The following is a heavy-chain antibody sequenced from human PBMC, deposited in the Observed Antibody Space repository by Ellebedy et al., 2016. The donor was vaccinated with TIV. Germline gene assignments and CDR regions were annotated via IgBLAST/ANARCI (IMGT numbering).Heavy chain of an antibody. CDR2: INPHSGGT. CDR3: AREKGGKYYFDY. V-gene: IGHV1-2*02. Sequence: AASVKVSCKASGYTFTGYYMHWVRQAPGQGLEWMGWINPHSGGTNYAQKFQGRVTMTRDTSIRTAYMELSRLRSDDTAMYYCAREKGGKYYFDYWGQGTLVTVSS. CDR1: GYTFTGYY. J-gene: IGHJ4*02.